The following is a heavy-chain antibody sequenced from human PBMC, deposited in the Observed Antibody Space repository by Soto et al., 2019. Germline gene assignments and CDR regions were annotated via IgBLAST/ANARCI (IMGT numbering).Heavy chain of an antibody. V-gene: IGHV4-61*01. D-gene: IGHD5-18*01. CDR1: GGSVSSGSYY. Sequence: PSETLSLTCTVSGGSVSSGSYYWSWIRQPPGKGLEWIGYIYSSGSTSYNPSLKSRVTISVDTSKNQFSLKLSSVTAAATAVYYCARDGDGYNYWGQGSLVPVSS. J-gene: IGHJ4*02. CDR2: IYSSGST. CDR3: ARDGDGYNY.